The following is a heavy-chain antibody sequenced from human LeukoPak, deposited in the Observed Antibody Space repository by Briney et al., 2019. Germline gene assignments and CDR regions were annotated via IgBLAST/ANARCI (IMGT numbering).Heavy chain of an antibody. J-gene: IGHJ4*02. D-gene: IGHD3-10*01. Sequence: SETLSLTCTVSGGSISSYYWSWVRQPPGKGLEWIGYIYYSGSTNYNPSLKSRVTISVDTSKNQFSLKLSSVTAADTAVYYCARLDSGSYVGYWGQGTLVTVSS. CDR1: GGSISSYY. CDR2: IYYSGST. CDR3: ARLDSGSYVGY. V-gene: IGHV4-59*01.